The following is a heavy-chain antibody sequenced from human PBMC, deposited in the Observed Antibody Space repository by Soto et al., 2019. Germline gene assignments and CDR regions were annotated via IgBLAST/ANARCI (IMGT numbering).Heavy chain of an antibody. CDR1: GASVSTGVYY. V-gene: IGHV4-31*03. J-gene: IGHJ4*02. CDR2: IDISGST. Sequence: QVQLDESGPGLVQPSQTLSLSCTVSGASVSTGVYYWTWIRQHPGKGLEWIGYIDISGSTYYNPSLTGRVDISVDTSKNHFSLNLQSLTAADTAFYYCAGAVSDFDVRRYRTSYFDQWGQGILVTVSS. D-gene: IGHD3-10*02. CDR3: AGAVSDFDVRRYRTSYFDQ.